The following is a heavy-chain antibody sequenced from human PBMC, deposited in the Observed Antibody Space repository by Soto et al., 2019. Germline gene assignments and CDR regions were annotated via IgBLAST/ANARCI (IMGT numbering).Heavy chain of an antibody. CDR1: GFTFSSSA. CDR3: ARDKRDLRFWECSYYFDY. CDR2: ISYDGSNK. D-gene: IGHD3-3*01. J-gene: IGHJ4*02. V-gene: IGHV3-30-3*01. Sequence: QVQLVESGGGVVQPGRSLRLSCAASGFTFSSSAMHWVRQAPGKGLEWVAVISYDGSNKYYADSVKGRFTISRDNSKNTLYLQMNSLRAEDTAVYYWARDKRDLRFWECSYYFDYWAQGPLVTVSS.